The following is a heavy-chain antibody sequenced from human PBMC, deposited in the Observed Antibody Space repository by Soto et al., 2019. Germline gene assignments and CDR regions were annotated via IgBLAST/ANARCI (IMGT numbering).Heavy chain of an antibody. CDR2: ISAYNGNT. Sequence: ASVKVSCKASGYTSTSYGISWVRQAPGQGLEWMGWISAYNGNTNYAQKLQGRVTMTTDTSTSTAYMELRSLRSDDTAVYYCARFGVVRGVINYYGMDVWGQGTTVTV. J-gene: IGHJ6*02. CDR1: GYTSTSYG. V-gene: IGHV1-18*04. D-gene: IGHD3-10*01. CDR3: ARFGVVRGVINYYGMDV.